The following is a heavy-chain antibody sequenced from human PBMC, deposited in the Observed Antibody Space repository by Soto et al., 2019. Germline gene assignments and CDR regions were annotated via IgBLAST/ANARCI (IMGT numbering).Heavy chain of an antibody. Sequence: QVQLVQSGAEVKKPGSSVKVSCKASGGTFSSYAISWVRQAPGQGLEWMGGIIPISGTANYAQKFQGRVTTAADDSTSTAYMERSSLRSEGTAVYYCPRSQGSSTSLEIYYYYYYGMDVLGQGSTVTVSS. CDR2: IIPISGTA. CDR1: GGTFSSYA. CDR3: PRSQGSSTSLEIYYYYYYGMDV. V-gene: IGHV1-69*01. D-gene: IGHD2-2*01. J-gene: IGHJ6*02.